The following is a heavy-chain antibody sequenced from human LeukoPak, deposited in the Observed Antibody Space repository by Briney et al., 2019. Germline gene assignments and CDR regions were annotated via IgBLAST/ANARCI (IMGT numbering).Heavy chain of an antibody. V-gene: IGHV1-8*01. CDR1: GYRFTSYD. CDR2: MNPNSGNT. CDR3: VGSQFGVVPLPYYYYYGMDV. J-gene: IGHJ6*02. D-gene: IGHD3-3*01. Sequence: PSASVKVSCKASGYRFTSYDINWVRQATGPGREWMGWMNPNSGNTDYAQKFQGRVTMTRTTSISTAYMELSSLRSEDTAVYYCVGSQFGVVPLPYYYYYGMDVWGQGTTVTVSS.